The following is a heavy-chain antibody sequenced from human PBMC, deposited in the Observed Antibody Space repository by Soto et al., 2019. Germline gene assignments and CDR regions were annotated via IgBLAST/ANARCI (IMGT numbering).Heavy chain of an antibody. CDR3: ARVRRSSGYYYCX. J-gene: IGHJ4*02. D-gene: IGHD3-22*01. Sequence: ASVKVSCKASGYTFTSYYMHWVRQAPGQGLEWMGIINPIGGSTSYAQKFQGRVTMTRDTSTSTVYMELSSLRSEDTAVYYCARVRRSSGYYYCXWGQGTPFTVSX. CDR1: GYTFTSYY. CDR2: INPIGGST. V-gene: IGHV1-46*01.